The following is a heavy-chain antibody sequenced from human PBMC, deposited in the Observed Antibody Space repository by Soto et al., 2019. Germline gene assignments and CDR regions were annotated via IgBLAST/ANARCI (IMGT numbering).Heavy chain of an antibody. CDR1: GYTLTELS. D-gene: IGHD6-19*01. CDR2: FDPEGGET. V-gene: IGHV1-24*01. Sequence: GASVKVSCKVSGYTLTELSMHWVRQAPGKGLEWMGGFDPEGGETIYAQKFQGRVTMTEDTSTDTAYMELSSLRSEDTAVYYCATRRSGWYEGSPPYYYGMDVWGQGTTVTVSS. CDR3: ATRRSGWYEGSPPYYYGMDV. J-gene: IGHJ6*02.